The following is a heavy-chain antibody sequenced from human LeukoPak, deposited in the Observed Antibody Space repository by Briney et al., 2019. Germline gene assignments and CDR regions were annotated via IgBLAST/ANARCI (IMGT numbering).Heavy chain of an antibody. CDR2: ISASGGST. V-gene: IGHV3-23*01. CDR1: GFTFSSYA. J-gene: IGHJ4*02. CDR3: AKEPNYCFDY. D-gene: IGHD1-1*01. Sequence: QAGGSLRLSCAASGFTFSSYAMSWVRQAPGKGLEWASTISASGGSTYYADSVKGRFTISRDNSKNTLYLQMNSLRAEDTAVYYCAKEPNYCFDYWGQGTLVTVS.